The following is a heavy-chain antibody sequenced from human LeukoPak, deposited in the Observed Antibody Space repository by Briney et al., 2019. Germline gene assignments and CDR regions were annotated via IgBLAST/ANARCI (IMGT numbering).Heavy chain of an antibody. CDR3: ARIGSGKYYYYYMDV. CDR1: GYTFTGYY. V-gene: IGHV1-2*02. CDR2: INPNSGGT. D-gene: IGHD3-10*01. J-gene: IGHJ6*03. Sequence: GASVKVSCKASGYTFTGYYMHWVRQAPGQGLEWMGWINPNSGGTNYAQKFQGRVTMTRDTSISTAHMELSRLRSDDTAVYYCARIGSGKYYYYYMDVWGKGTTVTVSS.